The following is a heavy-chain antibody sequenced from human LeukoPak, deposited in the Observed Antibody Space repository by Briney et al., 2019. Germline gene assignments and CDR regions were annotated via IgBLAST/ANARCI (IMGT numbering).Heavy chain of an antibody. V-gene: IGHV3-30-3*01. Sequence: GGSLRLSCAASGFTFSSYAMHWVRRAPGKGLEWVAVISYDGSNKYYADSVKGRFTISRDNSKNTAYLQMNSLETEDTAMYYCTYTSSSGVVYWGQGTLVTVSS. D-gene: IGHD6-6*01. CDR1: GFTFSSYA. CDR2: ISYDGSNK. CDR3: TYTSSSGVVY. J-gene: IGHJ4*02.